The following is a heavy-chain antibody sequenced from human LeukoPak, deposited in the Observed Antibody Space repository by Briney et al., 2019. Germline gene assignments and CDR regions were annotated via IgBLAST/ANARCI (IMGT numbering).Heavy chain of an antibody. CDR3: ARDLIVGASEAFDI. V-gene: IGHV4-61*02. J-gene: IGHJ3*02. D-gene: IGHD1-26*01. CDR1: GGSISSGSYY. Sequence: PSQTLSLTCTVSGGSISSGSYYWSWIRQPAGKGLEWIGRIYTSGSTNYNPSLESRVTISVDTSKNQFSLKLSSVTAADTAVYYCARDLIVGASEAFDIWGQGTMVTVSS. CDR2: IYTSGST.